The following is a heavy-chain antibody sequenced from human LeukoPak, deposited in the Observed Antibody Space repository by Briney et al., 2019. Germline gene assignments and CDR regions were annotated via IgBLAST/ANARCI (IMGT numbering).Heavy chain of an antibody. CDR2: INTDGSST. J-gene: IGHJ6*03. CDR3: AREVGIAARRYYYYYMDV. V-gene: IGHV3-74*01. Sequence: GGSLRLSCAASGFTFSSYWMHWVRQAPGKGLVWVSRINTDGSSTSYADSVKGRFTISRDNAKNSLYLQMNSLRAEDTAVYYCAREVGIAARRYYYYYMDVWGKGTTVTVSS. D-gene: IGHD6-6*01. CDR1: GFTFSSYW.